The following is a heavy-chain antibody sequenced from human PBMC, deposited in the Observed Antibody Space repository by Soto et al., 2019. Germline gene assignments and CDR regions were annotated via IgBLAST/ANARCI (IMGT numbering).Heavy chain of an antibody. CDR2: ISFDGTAT. D-gene: IGHD2-21*02. J-gene: IGHJ3*02. CDR3: VRDRRLRGHPFDS. V-gene: IGHV3-74*03. CDR1: GFAFSSSW. Sequence: EVQLVESGGGLVQPGGSLSLSCAASGFAFSSSWMHWVRQAPGKGLVWVSRISFDGTATTSADAVKGRFIISRDNAKNTLFLQMHNLRADDTAMYYCVRDRRLRGHPFDSWGQGTVVSVSS.